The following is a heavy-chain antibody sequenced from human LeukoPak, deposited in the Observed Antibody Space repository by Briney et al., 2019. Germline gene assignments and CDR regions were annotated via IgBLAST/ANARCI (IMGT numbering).Heavy chain of an antibody. CDR3: AKDIGYCGGGNCHMDYYGLDF. CDR1: GFFFNDHA. D-gene: IGHD2-15*01. CDR2: MSWDGGNI. J-gene: IGHJ6*02. Sequence: PGRSLRLSCAASGFFFNDHAMHWVRQVPGKGLEWVSGMSWDGGNIGYADSVRGRFTISRDNSRNSLFLQMSSLRPEDTALYYCAKDIGYCGGGNCHMDYYGLDFWGHGTTVTVSS. V-gene: IGHV3-9*01.